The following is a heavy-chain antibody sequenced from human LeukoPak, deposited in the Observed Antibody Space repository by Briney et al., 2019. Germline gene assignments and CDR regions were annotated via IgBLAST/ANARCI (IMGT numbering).Heavy chain of an antibody. CDR2: IYTSGST. CDR1: GGSISSYY. CDR3: ARHYTFFPLRNYDFWSGYYPGPGPTQKPLYYYMDV. J-gene: IGHJ6*03. D-gene: IGHD3-3*01. V-gene: IGHV4-4*09. Sequence: ASETLSLTCTVSGGSISSYYWSWIRQPPGKGLEWIGYIYTSGSTNYNPSLKSRVTISVDTSKNQFSLKLSSVTAADTAVYYCARHYTFFPLRNYDFWSGYYPGPGPTQKPLYYYMDVWGKGTTVTVSS.